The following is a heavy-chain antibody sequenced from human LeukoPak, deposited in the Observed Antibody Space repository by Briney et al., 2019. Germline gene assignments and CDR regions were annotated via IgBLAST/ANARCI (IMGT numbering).Heavy chain of an antibody. V-gene: IGHV1-2*02. J-gene: IGHJ4*02. D-gene: IGHD2-15*01. CDR2: INPNSGGT. CDR3: AREGYCSGGSCPIDY. CDR1: GYTFTGYY. Sequence: ASVKVSCKASGYTFTGYYMHWVRQAPGQGLEWMGWINPNSGGTNYAQKFQGRVTMTRDTSISTAYMELSRLRSEDTAVYYCAREGYCSGGSCPIDYWGQGTLVTVSS.